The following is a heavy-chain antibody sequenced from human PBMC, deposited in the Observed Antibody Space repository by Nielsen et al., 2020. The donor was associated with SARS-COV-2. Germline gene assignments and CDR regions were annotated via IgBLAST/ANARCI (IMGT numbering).Heavy chain of an antibody. CDR2: IYNDDGGT. V-gene: IGHV3-23*03. Sequence: GESLKISCAASGFTFSNFAMSWVRQAPGKGLEWVSIIYNDDGGTYYADSVIGRFTMPRDNSKNTVSLHLNSLRAGDTAVYYCARGVEQQLVGVLGYYYYYGMDVWGQGTTVTVSS. CDR1: GFTFSNFA. CDR3: ARGVEQQLVGVLGYYYYYGMDV. J-gene: IGHJ6*02. D-gene: IGHD6-13*01.